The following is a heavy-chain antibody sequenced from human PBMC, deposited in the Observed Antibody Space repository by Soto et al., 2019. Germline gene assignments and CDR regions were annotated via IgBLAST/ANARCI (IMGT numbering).Heavy chain of an antibody. CDR3: AITAMINRDSSTSFDY. Sequence: EVQLVESGGGSVKPGGSLRLSCAAFGLTFSNVWMTWVRQAPGKGLEWVGRIKSKSDGETADVAAPVKARFTISRDDSKNTVFLEMNSLKSEDTALYYCAITAMINRDSSTSFDYWGRGTQVTVSS. J-gene: IGHJ4*02. CDR2: IKSKSDGETA. V-gene: IGHV3-15*01. CDR1: GLTFSNVW. D-gene: IGHD5-18*01.